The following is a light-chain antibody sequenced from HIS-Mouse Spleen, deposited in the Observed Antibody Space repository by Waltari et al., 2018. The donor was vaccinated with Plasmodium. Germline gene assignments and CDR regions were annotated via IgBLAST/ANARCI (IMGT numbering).Light chain of an antibody. CDR1: QSVSSN. Sequence: EIVMTQSPATLSVSPGGRATLSCRASQSVSSNLAWYQQKPGQAPRHLIYGASTGATGIPARFSGSGSGTEFTLTISSLQSEDFAVYYCQQYNNWSFTFGPGTKVDIK. J-gene: IGKJ3*01. CDR2: GAS. V-gene: IGKV3-15*01. CDR3: QQYNNWSFT.